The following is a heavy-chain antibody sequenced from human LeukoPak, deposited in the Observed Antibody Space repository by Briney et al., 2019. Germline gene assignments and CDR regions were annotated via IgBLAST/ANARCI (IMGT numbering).Heavy chain of an antibody. D-gene: IGHD3-22*01. CDR3: ARGVGDLYYYGSSGYYLDY. CDR1: GGSINSYY. J-gene: IGHJ4*02. Sequence: SETLSLTCTVSGGSINSYYWSWIRQPPGKGLEWIGYIYYSGSTNYNPSLKSRVTISVDTSKNQFSLKLSSVTAADTAVYYCARGVGDLYYYGSSGYYLDYWGQGTLVTVSS. V-gene: IGHV4-59*01. CDR2: IYYSGST.